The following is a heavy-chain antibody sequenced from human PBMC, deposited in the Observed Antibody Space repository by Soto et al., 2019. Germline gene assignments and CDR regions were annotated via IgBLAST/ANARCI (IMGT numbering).Heavy chain of an antibody. J-gene: IGHJ4*02. CDR2: INHSGST. Sequence: PSDTLSLTCAVYGGSFSGYYWSWIRQPPGKGLEWIGEINHSGSTNYNPSLKSRVTISVDTSKNQFSLKLSSVTAADTAVYYCARGKLSDYVWGSYRYHFDYWGQGTVVPVSS. D-gene: IGHD3-16*02. CDR1: GGSFSGYY. CDR3: ARGKLSDYVWGSYRYHFDY. V-gene: IGHV4-34*01.